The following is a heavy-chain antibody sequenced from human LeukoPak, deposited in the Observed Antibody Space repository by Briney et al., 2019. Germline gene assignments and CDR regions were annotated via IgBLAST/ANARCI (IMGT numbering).Heavy chain of an antibody. J-gene: IGHJ6*03. Sequence: PGGSLRLSCAASGFTFSSYSMNWVRQAPGKGLEWVSSISSSSSYIYYADSVKGRFTISRDNAKNSLYLQMNSLRAEDTAVYYCARVALLLRYFDWPYYYYMDVRGKGTTVTVSS. CDR1: GFTFSSYS. V-gene: IGHV3-21*01. CDR2: ISSSSSYI. CDR3: ARVALLLRYFDWPYYYYMDV. D-gene: IGHD3-9*01.